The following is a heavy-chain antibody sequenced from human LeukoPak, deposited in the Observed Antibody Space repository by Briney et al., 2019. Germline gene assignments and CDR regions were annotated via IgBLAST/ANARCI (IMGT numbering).Heavy chain of an antibody. V-gene: IGHV1-2*02. D-gene: IGHD5-18*01. J-gene: IGHJ3*02. Sequence: ASVKVSCKASGYTFNGYYMHWVRQAHGQGLECMGWINPNSGGTNYAQKFQGRVTMTRDTSISTAYMELSRLRSDDTAVYYCAREGYSYGHGAFDIWGQGTMVTVSS. CDR3: AREGYSYGHGAFDI. CDR1: GYTFNGYY. CDR2: INPNSGGT.